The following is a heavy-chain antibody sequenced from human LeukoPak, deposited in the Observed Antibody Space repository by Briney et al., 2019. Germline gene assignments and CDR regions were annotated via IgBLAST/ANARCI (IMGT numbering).Heavy chain of an antibody. D-gene: IGHD2-2*01. CDR3: AAQQNYCSSTSCYRFDY. CDR2: ISAYNGYT. Sequence: ASVKVSCKASGYTFTSYGISWVRQAPGQGLEWMGWISAYNGYTNYAQKLQGRVTMTTDTSTSTAYMELRSLRSDDTAVYYCAAQQNYCSSTSCYRFDYWGQGTLVTVSS. V-gene: IGHV1-18*01. CDR1: GYTFTSYG. J-gene: IGHJ4*02.